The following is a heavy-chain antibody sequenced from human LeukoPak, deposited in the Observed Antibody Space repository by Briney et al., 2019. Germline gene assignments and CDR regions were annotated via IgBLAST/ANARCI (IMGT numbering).Heavy chain of an antibody. D-gene: IGHD3-22*01. CDR3: GGARPYYDGIAPAEDY. CDR1: AGSISSYY. J-gene: IGHJ4*02. V-gene: IGHV4-59*01. Sequence: SGTLSLTCTVAAGSISSYYWSWIRHPPGRGLEWIGYLYYSGSTNYNPCLKSGVTISVATSKAQSSLNLTSVTVGATAGYNCGGARPYYDGIAPAEDYWGQGTLVTVSS. CDR2: LYYSGST.